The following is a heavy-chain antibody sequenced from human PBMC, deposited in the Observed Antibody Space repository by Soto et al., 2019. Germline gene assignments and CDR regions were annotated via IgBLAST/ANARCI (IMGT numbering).Heavy chain of an antibody. Sequence: ASVKVACKSSGYTFTIYDMHCVRQAPGQGLEWMGIINPSGGSTSYAQKFQGRVTMTRDTSTSTVYMELSSLRSEDTAVYYCARDRDGTISKTYYYMDVWGKGTTVTVSS. D-gene: IGHD1-26*01. CDR2: INPSGGST. CDR1: GYTFTIYD. CDR3: ARDRDGTISKTYYYMDV. V-gene: IGHV1-46*03. J-gene: IGHJ6*03.